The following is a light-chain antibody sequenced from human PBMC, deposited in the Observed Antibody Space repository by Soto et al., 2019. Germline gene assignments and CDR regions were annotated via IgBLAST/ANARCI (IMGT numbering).Light chain of an antibody. CDR3: QQRSHWPPIT. CDR2: GAS. V-gene: IGKV3D-20*02. Sequence: EIVLTQSPGILSLSPGERASLSCRASQKISSTVLAWYQQKPGQAPRLLIYGASSRTTGIPDRFSGSGSGTDFTPTISSREPQDDGIYYCQQRSHWPPITFGQGTRLEV. CDR1: QKISSTV. J-gene: IGKJ5*01.